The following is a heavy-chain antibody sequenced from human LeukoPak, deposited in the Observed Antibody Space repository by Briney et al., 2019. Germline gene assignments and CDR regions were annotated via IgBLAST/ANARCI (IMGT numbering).Heavy chain of an antibody. CDR3: ARGLGYSYGSDY. CDR2: IIPIFGTA. D-gene: IGHD5-18*01. J-gene: IGHJ4*02. V-gene: IGHV1-69*05. CDR1: GGTFSSYA. Sequence: SVKASCKASGGTFSSYAISWVRQAPGQGLEWVGGIIPIFGTANYAQKFQGRVTITTDESTSTAYMELSSLGSEDTAVYYCARGLGYSYGSDYWGQGTLVTVSS.